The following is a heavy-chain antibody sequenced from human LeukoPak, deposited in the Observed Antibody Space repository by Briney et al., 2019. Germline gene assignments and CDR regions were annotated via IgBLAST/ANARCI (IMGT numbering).Heavy chain of an antibody. CDR3: ARIAVAGYGLFDY. CDR1: GDSISSGSSY. D-gene: IGHD6-19*01. CDR2: IYTSGST. Sequence: SETLSLTCTVSGDSISSGSSYWSWIRQPAGKGLEWIGRIYTSGSTSYNPSLKSRVTISVDTSKNQFSLKLSSVTAADTAVYYCARIAVAGYGLFDYWGQGTLDTVSS. V-gene: IGHV4-61*02. J-gene: IGHJ4*02.